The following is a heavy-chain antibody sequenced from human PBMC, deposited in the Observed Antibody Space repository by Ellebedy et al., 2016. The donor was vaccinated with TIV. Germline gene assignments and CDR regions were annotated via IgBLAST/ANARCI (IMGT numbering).Heavy chain of an antibody. CDR3: ASLMVRGVIDAFDI. D-gene: IGHD3-10*01. V-gene: IGHV4-4*07. CDR1: GGSISSYY. Sequence: SETLSLTXTVSGGSISSYYWSWIRQPAGKGLEWIGRIYTSGSTNYNPSLKSRVTMSVDTSKNQFSLKLSSVTAADTAVYYCASLMVRGVIDAFDIWGQGTMVTVSS. CDR2: IYTSGST. J-gene: IGHJ3*02.